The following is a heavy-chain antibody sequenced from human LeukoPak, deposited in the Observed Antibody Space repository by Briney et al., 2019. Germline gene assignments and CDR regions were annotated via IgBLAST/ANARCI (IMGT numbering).Heavy chain of an antibody. V-gene: IGHV3-48*01. CDR3: ARGQHYYYNGMDV. J-gene: IGHJ6*02. Sequence: GGSLRLSCAASGFTFRSYSMNWVRQAPGKGLEWVSYISSSSSTIYYADSVKGRLTISRDSAKNSLSLQMNSLRAEDTALYYCARGQHYYYNGMDVWGQGTTVTVSS. CDR2: ISSSSSTI. CDR1: GFTFRSYS.